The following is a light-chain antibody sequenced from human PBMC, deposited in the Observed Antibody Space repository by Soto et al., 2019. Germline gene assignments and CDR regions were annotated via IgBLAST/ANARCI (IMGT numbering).Light chain of an antibody. J-gene: IGKJ1*01. CDR2: GAS. V-gene: IGKV3-15*01. CDR1: QSVSSN. CDR3: QQYNNWPPWT. Sequence: EIVMTQSPATLSVSPGERATLSCRASQSVSSNLAWLQQKPGQAPRLLIYGASTRATGIPARLSGSGPGTELTLTISSLQSEDFAVYYCQQYNNWPPWTFGQGTKVEIK.